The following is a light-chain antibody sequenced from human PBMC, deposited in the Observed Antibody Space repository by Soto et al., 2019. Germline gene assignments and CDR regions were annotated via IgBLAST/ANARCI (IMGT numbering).Light chain of an antibody. CDR2: GAS. CDR1: ESVGSN. Sequence: DTVMTQSPATLSESPGEKATLSCRASESVGSNLAWYQQKPGQAPRLLIYGASTRATGVPARFSGSGSGTEFTLTISSLQSEDVALYYCKQYDNWPPWTFGQGTKVEI. J-gene: IGKJ1*01. V-gene: IGKV3-15*01. CDR3: KQYDNWPPWT.